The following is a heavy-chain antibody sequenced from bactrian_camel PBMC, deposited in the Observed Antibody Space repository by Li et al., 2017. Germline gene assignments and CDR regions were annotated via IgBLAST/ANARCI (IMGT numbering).Heavy chain of an antibody. CDR3: AQGVWGHNY. V-gene: IGHV3S53*01. Sequence: HVQLVESGGGSVQTGGSLRLSCLASGETYSSDCMAWFRQAPGKEREGVAIIGSDGRTSYADSVKGRFTLVTDNAKNTVYLQMNSLKTEDTAVYYCAQGVWGHNYWGQGTQVTVS. J-gene: IGHJ4*01. CDR2: IGSDGRT. CDR1: GETYSSDC. D-gene: IGHD5*01.